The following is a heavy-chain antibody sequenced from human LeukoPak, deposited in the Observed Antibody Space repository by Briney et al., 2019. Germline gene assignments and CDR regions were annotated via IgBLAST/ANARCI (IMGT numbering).Heavy chain of an antibody. CDR1: GGTFSSYT. D-gene: IGHD2/OR15-2a*01. CDR3: ARDPRTTRDWED. J-gene: IGHJ1*01. Sequence: SVKVSCKASGGTFSSYTISWVRQAPGQGLEWMGRIIPILGIANYAQKSQGRVTITVDKSTSTAYMELSSLRSEDTAVYYCARDPRTTRDWEDWGQGTLVTVSS. CDR2: IIPILGIA. V-gene: IGHV1-69*04.